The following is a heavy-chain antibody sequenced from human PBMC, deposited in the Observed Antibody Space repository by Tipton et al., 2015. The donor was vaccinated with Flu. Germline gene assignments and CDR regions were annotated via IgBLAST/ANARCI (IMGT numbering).Heavy chain of an antibody. J-gene: IGHJ4*02. D-gene: IGHD2-2*02. CDR3: ARDVAAIPAAIRD. CDR2: IKDDGSKR. Sequence: GSLRLSCAASGFTFSSYWMSWVRQAPGKGLDWVANIKDDGSKRYYVDSVKGRFTISRDNAKNSVFLQMNSLRVEDTAVYYCARDVAAIPAAIRDWGQGTLVTVSS. V-gene: IGHV3-7*03. CDR1: GFTFSSYW.